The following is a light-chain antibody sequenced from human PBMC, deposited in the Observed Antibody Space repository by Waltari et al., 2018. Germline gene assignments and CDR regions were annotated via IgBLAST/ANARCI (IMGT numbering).Light chain of an antibody. CDR1: QSISSW. V-gene: IGKV1-5*03. J-gene: IGKJ2*01. CDR2: KAS. CDR3: QQYNSYPYT. Sequence: QMPKSPSTLSASVGDRVTITCRASQSISSWLAWYQQKPGKAPKLLIYKASSLESGVPSRFSGSGSGTEFTLTISSLQPDDFATYYCQQYNSYPYTFGQGTKLEIK.